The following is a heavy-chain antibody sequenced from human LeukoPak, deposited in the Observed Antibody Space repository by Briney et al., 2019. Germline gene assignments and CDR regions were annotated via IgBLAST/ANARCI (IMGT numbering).Heavy chain of an antibody. Sequence: PSETLSLTCTVSGGSISSYHWSWIRQPPGKGLEWIGYIYYSGSTNYNPSLKSRVTISVDTSKNQFSLKLSSVTAADTAVYYCARENPMIAAAFDYWGQGTLVTVSS. J-gene: IGHJ4*02. CDR1: GGSISSYH. D-gene: IGHD6-13*01. V-gene: IGHV4-59*01. CDR2: IYYSGST. CDR3: ARENPMIAAAFDY.